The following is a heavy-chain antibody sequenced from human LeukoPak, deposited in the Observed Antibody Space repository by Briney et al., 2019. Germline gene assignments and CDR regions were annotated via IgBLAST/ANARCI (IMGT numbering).Heavy chain of an antibody. CDR3: ARGPDILTGYHDY. D-gene: IGHD3-9*01. CDR1: GASSSGYY. V-gene: IGHV4-34*01. J-gene: IGHJ4*02. CDR2: INHSGST. Sequence: SETLSLTCAVYGASSSGYYWSWIRQPPGKGLDWIGEINHSGSTNYNPSLKSRVTISVDTSKNQFSLKLSSVTAADTAVYYCARGPDILTGYHDYWGQGTLVTVSS.